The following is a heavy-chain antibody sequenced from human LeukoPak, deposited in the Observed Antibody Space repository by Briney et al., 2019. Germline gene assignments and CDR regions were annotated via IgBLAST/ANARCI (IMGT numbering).Heavy chain of an antibody. J-gene: IGHJ3*02. D-gene: IGHD5-12*01. CDR3: ARDSRPGYGGAHDI. V-gene: IGHV3-13*01. CDR2: IQTAGDT. CDR1: GSTFSNSD. Sequence: GGSLRLSCAASGSTFSNSDMHWVRQVPGKGLEWVALIQTAGDTYYPASVKGRFTISRENAKNSFYLQMNSLRAEDTAVYYCARDSRPGYGGAHDIWGPGTMVTVSS.